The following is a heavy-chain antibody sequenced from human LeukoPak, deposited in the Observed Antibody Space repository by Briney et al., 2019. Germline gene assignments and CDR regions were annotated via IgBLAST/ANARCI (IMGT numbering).Heavy chain of an antibody. Sequence: GGSLRLSCAASGFTFSDSWMHWVRQVPGKGLEWVSRMNSDGTTTNYADSVKGRFTISRDNAQNTLYLQMNSLRAEDTAPYYCARDARQRSDYWGLGTLVTVSS. J-gene: IGHJ4*02. D-gene: IGHD6-25*01. CDR2: MNSDGTTT. CDR3: ARDARQRSDY. CDR1: GFTFSDSW. V-gene: IGHV3-74*01.